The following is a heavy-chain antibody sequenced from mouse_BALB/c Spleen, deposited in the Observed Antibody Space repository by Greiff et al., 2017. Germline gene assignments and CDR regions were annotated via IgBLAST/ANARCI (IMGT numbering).Heavy chain of an antibody. V-gene: IGHV1-80*01. CDR2: IYPGDGDT. D-gene: IGHD2-14*01. CDR3: ARPYYRYDGPWFAY. Sequence: QVHVKQSGAELVRPGSSVKISCKASGYAFSSYWMNWVKQRPGQGLEWIGQIYPGDGDTNYNGKFKGKATLTADKSSSTAYMQLSSLTSEDSAVYFCARPYYRYDGPWFAYWGQGTLVTVSA. CDR1: GYAFSSYW. J-gene: IGHJ3*01.